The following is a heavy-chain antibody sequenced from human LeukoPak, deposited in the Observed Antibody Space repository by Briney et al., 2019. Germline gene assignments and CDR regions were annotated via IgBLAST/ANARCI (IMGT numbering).Heavy chain of an antibody. D-gene: IGHD6-13*01. CDR2: ISSSSSTI. Sequence: GGSLRLSCAASGFTFSSYSMNWVRQAPGKGLEWDSYISSSSSTIYYADSVKGRFTISRDNAKNSLYLQMNSLRAEDTAVYYCAREQRSVIAAAGRPFDYWGQGTLVTVSS. J-gene: IGHJ4*02. CDR3: AREQRSVIAAAGRPFDY. CDR1: GFTFSSYS. V-gene: IGHV3-48*01.